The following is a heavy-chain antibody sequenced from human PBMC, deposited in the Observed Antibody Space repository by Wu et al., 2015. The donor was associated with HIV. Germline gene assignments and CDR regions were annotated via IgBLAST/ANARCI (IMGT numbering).Heavy chain of an antibody. CDR2: MNPNSGNT. CDR3: ARGSGTYYNRKYFDF. Sequence: QVQLVQSGSEVKNPGASVKISCKASGYIFTSDDINWVRQASGQGLEWMGWMNPNSGNTGYAQKFQGRVTMTRNTSTSTAYMQLSSLTSDDTAVYYCARGSGTYYNRKYFDFWGQGTRGHRLL. J-gene: IGHJ4*02. D-gene: IGHD3-10*01. CDR1: GYIFTSDD. V-gene: IGHV1-8*01.